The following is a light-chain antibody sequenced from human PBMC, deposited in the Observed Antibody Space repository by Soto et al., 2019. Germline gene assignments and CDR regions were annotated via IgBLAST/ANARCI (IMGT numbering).Light chain of an antibody. J-gene: IGLJ2*01. CDR3: QSQDSSLSDVV. CDR2: DNS. V-gene: IGLV1-40*01. CDR1: SSNIGAGYD. Sequence: QSVLTQPPSVSGDPGQRVTISCTGTSSNIGAGYDVHWYQQLPGTAPKLLIYDNSNRPSGVPDRFSGFKSDTSASLVITGLQGEYEADYYCQSQDSSLSDVVFGGGTKVTV.